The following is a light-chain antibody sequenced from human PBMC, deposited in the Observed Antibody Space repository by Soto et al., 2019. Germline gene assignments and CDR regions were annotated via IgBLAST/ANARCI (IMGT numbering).Light chain of an antibody. V-gene: IGKV1-5*01. Sequence: DIQMTQSPSTLPASVGDRVTITCRASQSISNWLAWYQQKPGKAPKLLIYDASSLESGVPSRFSGSGSGTEFTLTISSLQPDDFATYYCQQYNSYRTFGQGTKVDIK. CDR2: DAS. J-gene: IGKJ1*01. CDR3: QQYNSYRT. CDR1: QSISNW.